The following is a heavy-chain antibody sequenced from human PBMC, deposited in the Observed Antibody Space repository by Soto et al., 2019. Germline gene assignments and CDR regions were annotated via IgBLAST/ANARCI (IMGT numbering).Heavy chain of an antibody. CDR2: IKQDGSDR. V-gene: IGHV3-7*04. J-gene: IGHJ4*02. CDR3: PRAGICCYIPFDS. D-gene: IGHD5-18*01. CDR1: GFTFSTYW. Sequence: EVHLVESGGGLVQPGGSLRLSCAASGFTFSTYWMNWVRQAPGKGLEWVANIKQDGSDRYYVDSVKGRFIISRDNAKNPRYPQMRSPRAEYTAVYYCPRAGICCYIPFDSWGQGTLVTSSS.